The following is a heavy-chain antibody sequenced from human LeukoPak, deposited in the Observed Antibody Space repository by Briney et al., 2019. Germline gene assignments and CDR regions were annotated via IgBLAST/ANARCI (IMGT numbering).Heavy chain of an antibody. J-gene: IGHJ4*02. V-gene: IGHV3-9*01. CDR3: ARIDYGAH. CDR2: ISWNSGSI. CDR1: GFTFDDYA. Sequence: GGSLRLSCAASGFTFDDYAMHWVRQAPGKGLEWVSGISWNSGSIGYADSVKGRFTISRDNAKNSLYLQMNSLRAEDTAVYYCARIDYGAHWGQGTLVTVSS. D-gene: IGHD4-17*01.